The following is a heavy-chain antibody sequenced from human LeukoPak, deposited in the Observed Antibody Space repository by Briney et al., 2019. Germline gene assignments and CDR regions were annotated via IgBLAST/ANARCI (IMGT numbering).Heavy chain of an antibody. CDR3: ARDRDYGSGIFDY. J-gene: IGHJ4*02. V-gene: IGHV1-2*02. Sequence: GASVKVSSKASGYTFTGYYMHWVRQAPGQGLEWMGWINPNSGGTNYAQKFQGRVTMTRDTSISTAYMELNRLRSDDTAVYYCARDRDYGSGIFDYWGQGTLVTAST. CDR1: GYTFTGYY. CDR2: INPNSGGT. D-gene: IGHD3-10*01.